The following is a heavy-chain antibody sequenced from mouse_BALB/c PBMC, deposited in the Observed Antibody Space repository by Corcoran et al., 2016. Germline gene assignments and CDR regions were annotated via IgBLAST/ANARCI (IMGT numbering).Heavy chain of an antibody. CDR1: GFDFSRYW. CDR3: ASRQYYGFHDY. D-gene: IGHD1-2*01. Sequence: EVKLLESGGGLVQPGGSLKLSCAASGFDFSRYWMSWVRQAPGKGLDWIGEINPDSSTINYTPALKDKFIISRDNAKNTLYLQMSKVRSEDTALYYCASRQYYGFHDYWGQGTTLTVSS. V-gene: IGHV4-1*02. CDR2: INPDSSTI. J-gene: IGHJ2*01.